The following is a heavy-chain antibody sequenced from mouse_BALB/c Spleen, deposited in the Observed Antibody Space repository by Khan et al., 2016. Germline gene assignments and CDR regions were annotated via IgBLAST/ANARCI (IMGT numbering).Heavy chain of an antibody. CDR3: ARARYGNTWFAY. J-gene: IGHJ3*01. CDR1: GYSITSDYA. D-gene: IGHD2-1*01. Sequence: EVQLQESGPGLVKPSQSLSLTCTVTGYSITSDYAWNWIRQFPGNKLEWMGYISYSGSTSYNPSLKSRISITRDTSKNQFFLQLNSVTTEDTATYYFARARYGNTWFAYWGQETLITVSA. V-gene: IGHV3-2*02. CDR2: ISYSGST.